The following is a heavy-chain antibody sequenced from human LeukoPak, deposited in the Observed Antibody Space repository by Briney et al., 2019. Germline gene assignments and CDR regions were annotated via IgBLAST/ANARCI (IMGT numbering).Heavy chain of an antibody. CDR1: GFTFSSYS. CDR3: ARGRGCSSTSCSSTGFDP. CDR2: ISSSSSYI. D-gene: IGHD2-2*01. V-gene: IGHV3-21*01. J-gene: IGHJ5*02. Sequence: PGGSLRLSCAASGFTFSSYSMNWVRQAPGKGLEWVSSISSSSSYIYYADSVKGRFTISRDNAKNSLYLQMNSLRAEDTAVYYCARGRGCSSTSCSSTGFDPWGQGTLVTVSS.